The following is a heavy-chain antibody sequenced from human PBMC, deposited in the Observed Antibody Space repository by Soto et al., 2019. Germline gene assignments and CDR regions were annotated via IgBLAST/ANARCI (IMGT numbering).Heavy chain of an antibody. V-gene: IGHV1-8*01. CDR3: ARETYNSGESAFDL. CDR2: MNPNSGNT. J-gene: IGHJ3*01. Sequence: QVQLMQSGAEVKKPGASVKVSCKASRYPFTSYDIHWVRQATGQGLEWMGWMNPNSGNTAFAQKFQNRVTMTRNTSTRIAYMELSSLRSEDTAVYYCARETYNSGESAFDLWGQGTMVTVSS. CDR1: RYPFTSYD. D-gene: IGHD3-22*01.